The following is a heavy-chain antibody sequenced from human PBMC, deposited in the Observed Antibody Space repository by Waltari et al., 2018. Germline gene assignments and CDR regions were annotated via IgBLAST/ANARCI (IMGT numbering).Heavy chain of an antibody. Sequence: QVQLVQSGAEVKKPGSSVKVSCKASGGTFSSYAISWVRQAPGQGLEWMGGIIPIFGTANYAQKFQGRVTITADESTSTAYMELSSLRSEDTAVYYCAGAGHDSSGYYYGGNYFDYWGQGTLVTVSS. CDR2: IIPIFGTA. D-gene: IGHD3-22*01. CDR3: AGAGHDSSGYYYGGNYFDY. J-gene: IGHJ4*02. CDR1: GGTFSSYA. V-gene: IGHV1-69*01.